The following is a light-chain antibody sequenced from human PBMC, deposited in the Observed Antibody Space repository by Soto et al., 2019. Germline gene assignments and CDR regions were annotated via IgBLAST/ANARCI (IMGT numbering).Light chain of an antibody. CDR1: QSISSY. CDR2: AAS. V-gene: IGKV1-39*01. J-gene: IGKJ3*01. Sequence: DIQMTQSPSSLSASVGDRVTITCRASQSISSYLNWYQQKPGKAPKLLIYAASRLQSGVPSRFSGSGSGTDLTLTISSLQPEDFATYYCQQSYSTPITFGPGTKVDIK. CDR3: QQSYSTPIT.